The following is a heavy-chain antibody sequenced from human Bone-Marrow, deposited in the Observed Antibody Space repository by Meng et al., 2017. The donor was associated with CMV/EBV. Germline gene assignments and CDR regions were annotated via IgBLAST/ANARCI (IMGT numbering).Heavy chain of an antibody. CDR3: ARLSWGLRGY. D-gene: IGHD6-13*01. V-gene: IGHV4-39*01. Sequence: GSLRLSCTVSGGSISSSSYYWGWIRQPPGKGLEWIGSIYYSGSTYYNPSLKSRVTISVDTSKNQFSLKLSSVTAADTAVYYCARLSWGLRGYWGQGTLVTVSS. J-gene: IGHJ4*02. CDR2: IYYSGST. CDR1: GGSISSSSYY.